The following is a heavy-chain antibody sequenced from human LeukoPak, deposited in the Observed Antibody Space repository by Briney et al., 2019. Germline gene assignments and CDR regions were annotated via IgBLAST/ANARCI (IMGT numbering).Heavy chain of an antibody. CDR3: AKDVEMATIDYYYYGMDV. J-gene: IGHJ6*02. D-gene: IGHD5-24*01. V-gene: IGHV3-23*01. Sequence: GGSLRLSRAASGFTFSSYAMSWVRQAPGKGLEWVSAISGSGGSTYYADSVKGRFTISRDNSKNTLYLQMNSLRAEDTAVYYCAKDVEMATIDYYYYGMDVWGQGTTVTVSS. CDR2: ISGSGGST. CDR1: GFTFSSYA.